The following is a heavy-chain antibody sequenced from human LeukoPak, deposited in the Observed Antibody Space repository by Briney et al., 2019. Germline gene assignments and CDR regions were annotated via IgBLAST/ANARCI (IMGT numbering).Heavy chain of an antibody. J-gene: IGHJ6*04. D-gene: IGHD2-15*01. CDR2: ISYDASNK. CDR1: GFTFSSYA. V-gene: IGHV3-30*18. CDR3: AKSRLVAVVAAYMDV. Sequence: PGGSLRLSCAASGFTFSSYAMHWVRQAPGKGLEWGTIISYDASNKYYADSVKGRFTISRDNSKNTLYLQLDSLRPEDTAVYYCAKSRLVAVVAAYMDVWGKGTTVTVSS.